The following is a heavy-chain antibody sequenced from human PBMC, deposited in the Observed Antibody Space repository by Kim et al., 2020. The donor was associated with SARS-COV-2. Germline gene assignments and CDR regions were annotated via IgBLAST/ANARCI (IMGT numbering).Heavy chain of an antibody. V-gene: IGHV3-7*04. CDR1: GFTFSSYW. Sequence: GGSLRLSCAVSGFTFSSYWMSWVRQAPGKGLEWVANIKQDGSEKYYVDSVKGRFTISRDNAKNSLYLQMNSLRAEDTAMYYCARGLWATTNYYYGMDVWG. J-gene: IGHJ6*01. D-gene: IGHD4-4*01. CDR2: IKQDGSEK. CDR3: ARGLWATTNYYYGMDV.